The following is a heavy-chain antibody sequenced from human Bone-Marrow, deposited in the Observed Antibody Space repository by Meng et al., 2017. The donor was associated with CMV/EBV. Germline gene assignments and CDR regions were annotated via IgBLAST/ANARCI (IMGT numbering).Heavy chain of an antibody. Sequence: VSFTGYSWSWIRQPPGQWLEWIGEINHSGSTNYNPSLTSRVTISVDTSKNQFSLKLSSVTAANTAVYYCARGRGRWFGELLYGSDYWGQGTLVTVSS. V-gene: IGHV4-34*01. CDR3: ARGRGRWFGELLYGSDY. J-gene: IGHJ4*02. CDR2: INHSGST. CDR1: VSFTGYS. D-gene: IGHD3-10*01.